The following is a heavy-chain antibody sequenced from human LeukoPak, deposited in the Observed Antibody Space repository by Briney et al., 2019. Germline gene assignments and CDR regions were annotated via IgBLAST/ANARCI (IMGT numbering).Heavy chain of an antibody. J-gene: IGHJ4*02. V-gene: IGHV3-11*03. CDR2: ISTFSRYT. CDR1: GFTLSDHY. D-gene: IGHD6-13*01. CDR3: ARGDISAAGTFGH. Sequence: KAGGSLRLSCAASGFTLSDHYMSWIRQAPGKGLEWVSYISTFSRYTNYADSVKGRFTISRDNAKNSLYLHLNSLRDEDTAVYYCARGDISAAGTFGHWGQGTLVTVSS.